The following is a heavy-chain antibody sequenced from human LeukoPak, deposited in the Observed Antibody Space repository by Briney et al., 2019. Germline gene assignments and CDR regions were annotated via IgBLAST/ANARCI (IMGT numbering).Heavy chain of an antibody. CDR2: INHSGST. V-gene: IGHV4-34*01. D-gene: IGHD3-10*01. CDR1: GGSFSGYY. CDR3: ARAKGVLLWFGDPKSYYFDY. Sequence: SETLSLTCAVHGGSFSGYYWSWIRQPPGKGLEWIGEINHSGSTNYNPSLKSRVTISVDTSKNQFSLKLSSVTAADTAVYYCARAKGVLLWFGDPKSYYFDYWGQGTLVTVSS. J-gene: IGHJ4*02.